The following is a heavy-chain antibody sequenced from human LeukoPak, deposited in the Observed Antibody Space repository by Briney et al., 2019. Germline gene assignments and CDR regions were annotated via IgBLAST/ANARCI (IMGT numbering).Heavy chain of an antibody. CDR2: INQDGGEK. CDR3: ARGPYRESHNALDY. J-gene: IGHJ4*02. V-gene: IGHV3-7*04. Sequence: GGSLRLSCAASGFTFSSYGMHWVHQAPGKGLEWVANINQDGGEKYYVDSVKGRFTISRDNAKNSLYLQMNSLRAEDTAVYHCARGPYRESHNALDYWGQGTLVTVSS. CDR1: GFTFSSYG. D-gene: IGHD5-18*01.